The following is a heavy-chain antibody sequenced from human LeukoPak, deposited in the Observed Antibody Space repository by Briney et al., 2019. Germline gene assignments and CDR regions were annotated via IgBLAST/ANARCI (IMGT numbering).Heavy chain of an antibody. V-gene: IGHV3-33*01. CDR3: ARSGSYFGAEYDY. J-gene: IGHJ4*02. D-gene: IGHD1-26*01. CDR1: GFTFSSYA. Sequence: QPGGSLRVSCAPSGFTFSSYAMHWVRQAPGKGLEWVAVIWYDGSNKYYADSVKGRFTISRDNSKNTLYLQMNSLRAEDTAMYYCARSGSYFGAEYDYWGQGTLVTVSS. CDR2: IWYDGSNK.